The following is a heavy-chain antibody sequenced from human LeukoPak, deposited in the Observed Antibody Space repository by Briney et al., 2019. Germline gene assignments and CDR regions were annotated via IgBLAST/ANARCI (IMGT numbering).Heavy chain of an antibody. D-gene: IGHD6-13*01. CDR1: GFTFSNYA. CDR3: AKEGRTTWYRGWFDS. J-gene: IGHJ5*01. CDR2: ISGSGGST. V-gene: IGHV3-23*01. Sequence: GGSLRLSCAVSGFTFSNYAMSWVRQAPGKGLEWVSAISGSGGSTYYADSVKGRCTISRDNSKNTLYLQMNSLRAADTAVYYCAKEGRTTWYRGWFDSWGQGTLVIVSS.